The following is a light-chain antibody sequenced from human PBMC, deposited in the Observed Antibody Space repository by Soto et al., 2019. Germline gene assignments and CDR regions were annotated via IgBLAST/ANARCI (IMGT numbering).Light chain of an antibody. CDR2: AVN. CDR3: CSYAVSYTWV. Sequence: QSALTQPRSVSGSPGQSVTISCTGTTSDVGDYNYVSWYQQHPGKAPKLLIYAVNMRPSGVPDRFSGSKSGNTASLTISGLQADDGADYSCCSYAVSYTWVFGGGTKRTVL. V-gene: IGLV2-11*01. CDR1: TSDVGDYNY. J-gene: IGLJ3*02.